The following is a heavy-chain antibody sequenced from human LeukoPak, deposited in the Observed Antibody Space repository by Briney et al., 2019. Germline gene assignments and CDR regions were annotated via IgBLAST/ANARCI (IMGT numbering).Heavy chain of an antibody. CDR1: GGSFTGYY. V-gene: IGHV4-34*01. J-gene: IGHJ4*02. D-gene: IGHD2-21*01. Sequence: SETLSLTCAVYGGSFTGYYWSWVRQPPGKGLEWIGEINHSGSTNYNPSLKSRGTISVDASKNQFSLHLNSVTASDTAVYYCAREVLLNYFDYWGQGTLVTVSS. CDR3: AREVLLNYFDY. CDR2: INHSGST.